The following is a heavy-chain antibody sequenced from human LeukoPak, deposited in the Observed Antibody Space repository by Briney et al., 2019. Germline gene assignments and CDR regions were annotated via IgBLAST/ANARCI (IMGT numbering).Heavy chain of an antibody. CDR2: ISGSGGST. J-gene: IGHJ4*02. CDR3: ANRQHDFWSGYYNRY. Sequence: GGSLRLSCAASGFTFSSYAMCWVRPAPGEGLEWVSAISGSGGSTYYADSVKGRFTISRDNSKNTLYLQMNSLRAEDTAVYYCANRQHDFWSGYYNRYWGQGTLVTVSS. CDR1: GFTFSSYA. D-gene: IGHD3-3*01. V-gene: IGHV3-23*01.